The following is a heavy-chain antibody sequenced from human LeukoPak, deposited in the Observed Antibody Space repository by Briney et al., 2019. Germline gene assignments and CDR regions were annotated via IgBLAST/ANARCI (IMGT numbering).Heavy chain of an antibody. CDR1: GYTFTDYY. V-gene: IGHV1-2*02. CDR2: IHPITGDT. J-gene: IGHJ5*02. Sequence: ASLKVSCKTSGYTFTDYYLHWVRQAPGQGLEWMGWIHPITGDTRYVEKYQGRVTMTRDTSITSVYMELSGLRSDDTAVYYCTRGRGFAPWGQGTLVTVSS. CDR3: TRGRGFAP.